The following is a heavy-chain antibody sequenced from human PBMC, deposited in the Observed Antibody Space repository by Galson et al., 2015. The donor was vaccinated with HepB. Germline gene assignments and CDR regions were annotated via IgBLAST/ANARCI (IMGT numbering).Heavy chain of an antibody. V-gene: IGHV4-31*03. Sequence: TLSLTCTVSGASIGSGDYWWSWVRQQPGKGLEWLGYIFRRGDVYYTPSLKSRLAIAVDTAENQFSPRVSFMSVADTAVYYCARTNFGNYAKNYYFYYLDVWGEGITVTVSS. J-gene: IGHJ6*03. D-gene: IGHD1-7*01. CDR2: IFRRGDV. CDR1: GASIGSGDYW. CDR3: ARTNFGNYAKNYYFYYLDV.